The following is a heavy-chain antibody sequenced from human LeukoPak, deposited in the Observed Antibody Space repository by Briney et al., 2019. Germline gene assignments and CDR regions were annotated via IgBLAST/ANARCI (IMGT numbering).Heavy chain of an antibody. CDR3: ARGRSGSSVDY. CDR1: GDSITSSSYY. D-gene: IGHD1-26*01. CDR2: IYYTGRT. V-gene: IGHV4-39*01. Sequence: SETLSLTCTVSGDSITSSSYYWGWIRQPPGKGLDWIGSIYYTGRTYYNPSLKSRVTISVDTSKNEFFLKVTSVTAAETAVYYCARGRSGSSVDYWGQGTLVAVSS. J-gene: IGHJ4*02.